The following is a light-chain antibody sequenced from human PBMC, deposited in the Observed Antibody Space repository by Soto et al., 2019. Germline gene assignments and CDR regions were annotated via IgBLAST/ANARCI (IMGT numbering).Light chain of an antibody. J-gene: IGLJ3*02. CDR2: SDA. CDR1: SSNVGSNT. Sequence: QSVLTKPPSASGTPGQRVTISCSGSSSNVGSNTVSWYQQLPGTAPKVLIYSDAQRPSGVPDRFSGSRSGSSASLAISGLQSGDEADYDCASWEDSLNGWVIGGGTKLTVL. V-gene: IGLV1-44*01. CDR3: ASWEDSLNGWV.